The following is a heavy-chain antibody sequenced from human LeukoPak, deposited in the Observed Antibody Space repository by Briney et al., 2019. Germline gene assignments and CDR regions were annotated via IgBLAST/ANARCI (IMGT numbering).Heavy chain of an antibody. V-gene: IGHV3-66*02. CDR2: IYSGGST. CDR1: GFTVISNY. CDR3: ARGADYFDY. Sequence: PGGSLRLSCAASGFTVISNYMTWVRQAPGKGPEWVSVIYSGGSTYYADSVKGRFTISRDNPKNTLYLQMNSLRAEDTAVYYCARGADYFDYWGQGTLVTVSS. J-gene: IGHJ4*02.